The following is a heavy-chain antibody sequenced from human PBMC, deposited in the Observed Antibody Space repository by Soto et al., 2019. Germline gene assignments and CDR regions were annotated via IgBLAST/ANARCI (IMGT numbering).Heavy chain of an antibody. CDR1: GFTFYRYD. J-gene: IGHJ4*02. CDR2: ISGSGGRI. CDR3: VRRGSETGWYYDQ. V-gene: IGHV3-23*02. Sequence: EVQLLESGGGLVQPGGSLRLSCAASGFTFYRYDMFWVRQTPRRGLEWVSFISGSGGRIEYGDFVRGRFTASRDNAEDTLSLQMNRLAFDDTGVYYCVRRGSETGWYYDQWGQGTLVAVSS. D-gene: IGHD6-19*01.